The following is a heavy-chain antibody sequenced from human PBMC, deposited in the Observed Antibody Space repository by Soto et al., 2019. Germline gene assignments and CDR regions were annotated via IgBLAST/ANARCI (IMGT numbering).Heavy chain of an antibody. CDR3: TRQGYGDLYGIDV. D-gene: IGHD4-17*01. J-gene: IGHJ6*02. V-gene: IGHV3-73*02. CDR2: IRSKANDYAT. Sequence: EVQLVESGGGLVQPGGSLKLSCAASGFTFSGSAMHWVRQASGKGLEWVGRIRSKANDYATVYAASVKGRFTISRDDSKNAASLQMNGLKTEDSAVDYCTRQGYGDLYGIDVWGLGTAVTVSS. CDR1: GFTFSGSA.